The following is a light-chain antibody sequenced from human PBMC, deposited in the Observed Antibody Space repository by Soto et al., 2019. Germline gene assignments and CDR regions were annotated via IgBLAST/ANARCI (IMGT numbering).Light chain of an antibody. J-gene: IGLJ2*01. CDR2: DVN. Sequence: QAVVTQPASVSGSPGQSITISCTGTSSDVDGYNYVSWYQYQPGKAPKLMIYDVNNRPSGVSNRFSGSKSGNTASLTISGLQAEDEADYYCSSFTISRNTVIFGGGTKLTVL. V-gene: IGLV2-14*01. CDR1: SSDVDGYNY. CDR3: SSFTISRNTVI.